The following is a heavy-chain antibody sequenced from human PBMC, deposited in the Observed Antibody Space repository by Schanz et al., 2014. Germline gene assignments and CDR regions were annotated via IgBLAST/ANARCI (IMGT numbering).Heavy chain of an antibody. CDR1: GYIFINSG. CDR3: ARSAGRDFWSGYYTRSNRRAYGLLKDV. CDR2: ISFYNGNT. J-gene: IGHJ6*01. D-gene: IGHD3-3*01. V-gene: IGHV1-18*01. Sequence: VKKPGATVKVSCKASGYIFINSGISWVRQAPGQGLEWMGWISFYNGNTKYPQKLQGRVTMTTDTATSTVDRELRSMRYDDRDVYYCARSAGRDFWSGYYTRSNRRAYGLLKDV.